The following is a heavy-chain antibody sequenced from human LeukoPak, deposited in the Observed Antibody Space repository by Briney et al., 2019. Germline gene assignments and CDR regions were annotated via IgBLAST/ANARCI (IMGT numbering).Heavy chain of an antibody. CDR1: GFTFDDYA. J-gene: IGHJ4*02. CDR2: ISWDGGST. Sequence: GGSLRLSCAASGFTFDDYAMHWVRQAPGKGLEWVSLISWDGGSTYYADSVKGRFTISRDNSKNSLYLQMNSLRAEDTALYYCAKDKGSGSYSPYFDYWGQGTLVTVSS. D-gene: IGHD1-26*01. CDR3: AKDKGSGSYSPYFDY. V-gene: IGHV3-43D*03.